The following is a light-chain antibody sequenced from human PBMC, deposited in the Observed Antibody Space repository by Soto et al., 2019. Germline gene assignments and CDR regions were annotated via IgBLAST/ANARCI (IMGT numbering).Light chain of an antibody. CDR1: QSISSW. J-gene: IGKJ1*01. Sequence: DIQMTQSPSTLSASVGDRVTITCRASQSISSWLAWYQQKPGKAPKLLIYKASSLETGVPSRFSGSGSGTEFTPIISSLQPDDFARYYCQQYGSSSPWTFGQGTKVEIK. CDR3: QQYGSSSPWT. V-gene: IGKV1-5*03. CDR2: KAS.